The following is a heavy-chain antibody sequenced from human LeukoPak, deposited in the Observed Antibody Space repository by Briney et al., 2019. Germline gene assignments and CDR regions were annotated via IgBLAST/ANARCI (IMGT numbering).Heavy chain of an antibody. CDR1: GFTFSGPA. V-gene: IGHV3-73*01. CDR3: TVTMTVGDY. J-gene: IGHJ4*02. Sequence: GGSLRLSCAASGFTFSGPAMHWVRQASGKGLEWVGRIRSKANSYATAYAASVKGRFTISRDDSKNTAYLQMNSLKTEDTAVYYCTVTMTVGDYWGQGTLVTVSS. CDR2: IRSKANSYAT. D-gene: IGHD3-22*01.